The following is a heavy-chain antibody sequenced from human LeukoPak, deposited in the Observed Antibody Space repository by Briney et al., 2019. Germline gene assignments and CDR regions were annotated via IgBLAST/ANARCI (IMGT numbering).Heavy chain of an antibody. CDR2: IYYSGST. V-gene: IGHV4-59*01. Sequence: SETLSLTCTVSGGSISSYYWSWIRQPPGKGLEWLGYIYYSGSTNYNPSLKSRVTISVDTSKNQFSLKLSSVTAADTAVYYCARESDSSGWETEYYYYYMDVWGKGTTVTVSS. CDR3: ARESDSSGWETEYYYYYMDV. J-gene: IGHJ6*03. CDR1: GGSISSYY. D-gene: IGHD6-19*01.